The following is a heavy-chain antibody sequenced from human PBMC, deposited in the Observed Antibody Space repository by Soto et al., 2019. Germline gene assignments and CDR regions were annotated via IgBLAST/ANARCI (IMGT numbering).Heavy chain of an antibody. D-gene: IGHD3-16*01. V-gene: IGHV4-61*01. J-gene: IGHJ6*03. CDR2: IYYSGST. Sequence: SETLSLTCTVSGGSVSRGSYCWSWVRQTPGKGLEWIGYIYYSGSTNYNPSLKSRVTISVDTSKNQFSLRLTSVTAADTAVYYCARGPYYDLIWNYYYMDVWGKGTTVTVSS. CDR1: GGSVSRGSYC. CDR3: ARGPYYDLIWNYYYMDV.